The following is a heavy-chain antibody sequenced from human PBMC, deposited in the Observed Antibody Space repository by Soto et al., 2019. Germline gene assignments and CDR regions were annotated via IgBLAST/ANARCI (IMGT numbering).Heavy chain of an antibody. CDR3: ARAQARGVVVAATLGPRAFDI. J-gene: IGHJ3*02. D-gene: IGHD2-15*01. CDR2: INHSGST. Sequence: SETLSLTCAVYGGSFSGYYWSWIRQPPGKGLEWIGEINHSGSTNYNPSLKSRVTISEDTSKNQFSLKLSSVTAADTAVYYCARAQARGVVVAATLGPRAFDIRAHGTTVTGSS. V-gene: IGHV4-34*01. CDR1: GGSFSGYY.